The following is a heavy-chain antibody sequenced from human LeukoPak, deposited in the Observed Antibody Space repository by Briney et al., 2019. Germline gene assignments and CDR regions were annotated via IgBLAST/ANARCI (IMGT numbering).Heavy chain of an antibody. CDR3: AKTNTEEGLRWFGELDY. J-gene: IGHJ4*02. CDR1: GFTFSNYG. CDR2: ISTSGGST. Sequence: PGGSLRLSCAASGFTFSNYGMTWVRQAPGKGLEWVSTISTSGGSTYYADSVKGRFTLSRDNSKNTLYLHMNSLRAGDTAVYYCAKTNTEEGLRWFGELDYWGQGTLVTVSS. D-gene: IGHD3-10*01. V-gene: IGHV3-23*01.